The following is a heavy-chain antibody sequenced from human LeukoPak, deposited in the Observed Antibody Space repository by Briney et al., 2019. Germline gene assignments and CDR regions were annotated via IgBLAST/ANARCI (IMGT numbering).Heavy chain of an antibody. CDR2: IYYSGST. CDR3: ASGYEAHYYYMDV. J-gene: IGHJ6*03. CDR1: GGSISSYY. V-gene: IGHV4-59*01. Sequence: SETLSLTCTVSGGSISSYYWSWIRQPPGKGLEWIGYIYYSGSTNYNPSLKSRVTISVDTSKNQFSLKLRSVTAADTAVYYCASGYEAHYYYMDVWGKGTTVTVSS. D-gene: IGHD5-12*01.